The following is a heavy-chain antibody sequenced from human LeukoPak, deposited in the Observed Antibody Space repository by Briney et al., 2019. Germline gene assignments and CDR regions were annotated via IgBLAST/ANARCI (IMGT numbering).Heavy chain of an antibody. CDR1: GFTFSDYY. CDR3: APDVVVVPAAIPP. D-gene: IGHD2-2*01. V-gene: IGHV3-11*01. J-gene: IGHJ5*02. Sequence: PGGSLRLSCAASGFTFSDYYMSWIRQAPGKGLEWVSYISSSGSTIYYADSVKGRFTISRDNAKNSLYLQMNSLRAEDTAVYYCAPDVVVVPAAIPPWGQGTLVTVSS. CDR2: ISSSGSTI.